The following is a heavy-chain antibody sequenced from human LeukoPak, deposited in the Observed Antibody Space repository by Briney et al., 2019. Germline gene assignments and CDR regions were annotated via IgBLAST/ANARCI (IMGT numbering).Heavy chain of an antibody. CDR3: ARGREGTWIQLWPTFDI. V-gene: IGHV3-74*01. CDR2: VNRDGTTT. J-gene: IGHJ3*02. Sequence: GGSLRLSCAASGSNVRSYWMHWVRQVPGKGLVWVSRVNRDGTTTSHANSVKGRFTISKDIAKNTLFLQMNSLRAEDTAVYYCARGREGTWIQLWPTFDIWGQGTMVTVSS. D-gene: IGHD5-18*01. CDR1: GSNVRSYW.